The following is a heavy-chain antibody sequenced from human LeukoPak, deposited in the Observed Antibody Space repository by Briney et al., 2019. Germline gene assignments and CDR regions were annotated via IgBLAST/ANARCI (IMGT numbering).Heavy chain of an antibody. CDR1: GYTFTGYY. V-gene: IGHV1-2*02. Sequence: ASVKVSCKASGYTFTGYYMHWVRQAPGQGLEWMGWINPNSGGTNYAQKFQGRVTMTRDTSISTAYMELSRLRSDDTAVYYCARDDGYSGYDYGYRFDYWGQGTLVTVSS. CDR2: INPNSGGT. D-gene: IGHD5-12*01. J-gene: IGHJ4*02. CDR3: ARDDGYSGYDYGYRFDY.